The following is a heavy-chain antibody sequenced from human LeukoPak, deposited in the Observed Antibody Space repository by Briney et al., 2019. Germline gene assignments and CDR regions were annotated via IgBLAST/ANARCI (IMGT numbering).Heavy chain of an antibody. J-gene: IGHJ3*02. V-gene: IGHV3-13*01. D-gene: IGHD2/OR15-2a*01. CDR3: AREAFTDATGYYFSPLDM. Sequence: WVRQTAAKGLEWVSLINTAGGTFYSDSVRGRFTISRENAENSFYLQMNSLTADDTAVYYCAREAFTDATGYYFSPLDMWGQGTMVTVSS. CDR2: INTAGGT.